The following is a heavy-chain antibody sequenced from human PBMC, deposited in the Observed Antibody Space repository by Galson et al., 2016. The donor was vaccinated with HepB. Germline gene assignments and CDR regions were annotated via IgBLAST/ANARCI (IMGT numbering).Heavy chain of an antibody. V-gene: IGHV4-39*01. CDR3: ATPVVVGPTRAFDI. J-gene: IGHJ3*02. Sequence: SETLSLTCTVSGGSIGSTSYYWDWIRQPPGRGLEWIGTISYSGSTYYNPSLKSRVTISVDTSKNQFSLELSSVTAADTAVYYCATPVVVGPTRAFDIWGQGTLVTVSS. CDR2: ISYSGST. D-gene: IGHD2-15*01. CDR1: GGSIGSTSYY.